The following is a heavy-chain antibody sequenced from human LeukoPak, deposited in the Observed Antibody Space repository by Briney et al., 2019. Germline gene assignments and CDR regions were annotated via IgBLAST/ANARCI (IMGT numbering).Heavy chain of an antibody. CDR2: INPSGGST. D-gene: IGHD6-13*01. CDR1: GYTFTSYY. J-gene: IGHJ4*02. CDR3: ANSRIAAAVDY. Sequence: ASVKVSCKASGYTFTSYYMHWVRQAPGQGLEWMGIINPSGGSTSYAQKFQGRVTMTRDTSTSTVYMELSSLRSEDTAVYYCANSRIAAAVDYWGQGTLVTVSS. V-gene: IGHV1-46*01.